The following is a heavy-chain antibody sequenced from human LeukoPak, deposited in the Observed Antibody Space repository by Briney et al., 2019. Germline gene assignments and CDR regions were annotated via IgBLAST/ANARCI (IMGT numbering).Heavy chain of an antibody. CDR1: GYTFSNYG. D-gene: IGHD3-10*01. CDR2: ISTYDGAT. CDR3: ARASYYGSGSYYALRFDP. Sequence: ASVKVPCKASGYTFSNYGISWVRQAPGQGPEWMGWISTYDGATYYPQRLQGRVTMTTDTSTSTAYMELRSLRSDDTAVYYCARASYYGSGSYYALRFDPWGQGTLVTVSS. V-gene: IGHV1-18*01. J-gene: IGHJ5*02.